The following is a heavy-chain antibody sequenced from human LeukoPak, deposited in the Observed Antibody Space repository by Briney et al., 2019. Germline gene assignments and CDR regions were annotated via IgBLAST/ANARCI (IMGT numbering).Heavy chain of an antibody. Sequence: PGGSLRLSCAASGFTFSRYWMSWVRQAPGKGLEWVSVIYSGGSTYYADSVKGRFTISRDNSKNTLYLQMNSLRAEDTAVYYCARDRRVNYYDSSGYDYWGQGTLVTVSS. J-gene: IGHJ4*02. CDR2: IYSGGST. CDR3: ARDRRVNYYDSSGYDY. V-gene: IGHV3-53*01. CDR1: GFTFSRYW. D-gene: IGHD3-22*01.